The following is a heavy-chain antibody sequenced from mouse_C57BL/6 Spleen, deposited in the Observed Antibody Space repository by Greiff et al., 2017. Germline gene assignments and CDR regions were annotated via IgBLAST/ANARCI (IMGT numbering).Heavy chain of an antibody. V-gene: IGHV1-80*01. CDR2: IYPGDGDT. CDR1: GYAFSSYW. J-gene: IGHJ3*01. CDR3: AREGSLAY. Sequence: LQESGASVKISCKASGYAFSSYWMNWVKQRPGKGLEWIGQIYPGDGDTNYNGKFKGKATLTADKSSSTAYMQLSSLTSEDSAVYFCAREGSLAYWGQGTLVTVSA. D-gene: IGHD3-3*01.